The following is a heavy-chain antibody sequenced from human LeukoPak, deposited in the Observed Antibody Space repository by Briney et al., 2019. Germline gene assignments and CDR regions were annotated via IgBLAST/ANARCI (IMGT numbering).Heavy chain of an antibody. Sequence: SETLSLTCTSPGSPITSVSHYWGWIRQPPGKGLEWIGDIYYTRSTYYSPSLRSRVTMSVHTSENQFSLRLNSVTAVDTAVYYCARRWGNIVGVTYEYWGQGTLVTVSS. CDR1: GSPITSVSHY. J-gene: IGHJ4*02. V-gene: IGHV4-39*01. CDR3: ARRWGNIVGVTYEY. D-gene: IGHD3-16*01. CDR2: IYYTRST.